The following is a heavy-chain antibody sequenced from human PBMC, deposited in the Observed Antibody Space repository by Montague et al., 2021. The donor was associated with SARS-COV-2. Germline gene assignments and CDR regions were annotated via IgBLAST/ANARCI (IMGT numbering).Heavy chain of an antibody. CDR1: GGSISSYY. D-gene: IGHD5-24*01. V-gene: IGHV4-59*01. Sequence: SETLSLTCTVSGGSISSYYWSWIRQPPGKGLEWIGYIYYSGSTNYNPSLKSRVTISVHTSKHQFSLKLSSVTAADTAAYYCARIPHTPGRWLLGSRGASIPQSSSFDPWGQGTLGPVSA. J-gene: IGHJ5*02. CDR3: ARIPHTPGRWLLGSRGASIPQSSSFDP. CDR2: IYYSGST.